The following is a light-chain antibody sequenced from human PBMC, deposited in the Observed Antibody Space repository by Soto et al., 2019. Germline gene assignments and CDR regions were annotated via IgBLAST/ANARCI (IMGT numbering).Light chain of an antibody. J-gene: IGKJ1*01. V-gene: IGKV3-20*01. Sequence: EIVLTHSPGTLSFSPGERATLSCTASQSLSSNFLAWYQQKPGQAPRLLIYDTSSRATGIPDRFSGSGSGTDFTLTISRLEPEDFAVYHCQQYDSSPRTFGQGTKVDIK. CDR3: QQYDSSPRT. CDR2: DTS. CDR1: QSLSSNF.